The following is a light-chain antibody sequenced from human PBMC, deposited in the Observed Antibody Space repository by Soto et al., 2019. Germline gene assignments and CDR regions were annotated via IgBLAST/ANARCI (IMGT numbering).Light chain of an antibody. CDR2: DTT. V-gene: IGLV7-46*01. J-gene: IGLJ2*01. CDR1: TGAVTGGHY. Sequence: QTVVTQEPSLTVSPGGTVTLTCGSSTGAVTGGHYPYWFQQRPGQAPGTLIYDTTNKHSWTPARFSGSLLGGKAALTLSGAQPEDEDDYYCLLQYTGEARVFGGGTKLTVL. CDR3: LLQYTGEARV.